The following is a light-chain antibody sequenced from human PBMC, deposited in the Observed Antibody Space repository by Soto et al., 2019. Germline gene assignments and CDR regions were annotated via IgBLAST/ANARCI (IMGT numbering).Light chain of an antibody. V-gene: IGKV3-15*01. J-gene: IGKJ2*01. CDR2: GAS. CDR3: QQYNNWPYT. Sequence: EIVMTQSPATLAVSPGERAALSCRASQSVSSNFAWYQQKPGQAPRLLIYGASSSATGTPARFSGSGSGTEFTLTISSLQSEDFAGYYCQQYNNWPYTFGLGTKLEMK. CDR1: QSVSSN.